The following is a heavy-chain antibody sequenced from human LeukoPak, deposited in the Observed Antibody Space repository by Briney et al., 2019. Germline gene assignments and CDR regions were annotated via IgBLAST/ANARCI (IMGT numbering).Heavy chain of an antibody. J-gene: IGHJ6*02. V-gene: IGHV4-4*07. D-gene: IGHD2-15*01. CDR2: ISTSGST. CDR1: GGSISPYD. Sequence: PSETLSLTCTVSGGSISPYDWSWIRQPAGKGLEWIGRISTSGSTNYNPSLKSRVTMSLDRSKDQFSLKLYSVTDADTAVYYCARDPLGYCGGGSCYPRGMDVWGQGTTVTVSS. CDR3: ARDPLGYCGGGSCYPRGMDV.